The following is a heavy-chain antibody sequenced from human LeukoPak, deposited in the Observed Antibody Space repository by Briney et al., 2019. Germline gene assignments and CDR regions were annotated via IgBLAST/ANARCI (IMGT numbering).Heavy chain of an antibody. J-gene: IGHJ4*02. D-gene: IGHD5-18*01. CDR3: TRYSGRTDY. CDR2: IRSKTFGGTT. Sequence: GGSLRLSCTSSGFTFGTYAVSWFRQAPGKGLEWVAFIRSKTFGGTTEYAASVEGRFTISRDDSKSIAYLQMNGLKTEDTAVYYCTRYSGRTDYWGQGTLVTVSS. CDR1: GFTFGTYA. V-gene: IGHV3-49*03.